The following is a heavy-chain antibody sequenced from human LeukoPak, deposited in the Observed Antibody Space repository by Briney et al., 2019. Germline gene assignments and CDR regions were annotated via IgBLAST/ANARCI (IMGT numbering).Heavy chain of an antibody. D-gene: IGHD3-9*01. CDR1: GFTVSSNY. Sequence: PGGSLRLSCAASGFTVSSNYMSWVRQAPGKGLEWVSVIFSGGSTYYANSVKGRFTISRDNSKNTLYLQMNSLRAEDTAVYYCAKIPYYDILTGYYDYYYGMDVWGQGTTVTVSS. CDR2: IFSGGST. V-gene: IGHV3-53*05. J-gene: IGHJ6*02. CDR3: AKIPYYDILTGYYDYYYGMDV.